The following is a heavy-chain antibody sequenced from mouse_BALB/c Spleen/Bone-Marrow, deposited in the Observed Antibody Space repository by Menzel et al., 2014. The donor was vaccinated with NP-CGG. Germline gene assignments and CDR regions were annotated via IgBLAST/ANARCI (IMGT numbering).Heavy chain of an antibody. J-gene: IGHJ4*01. D-gene: IGHD2-3*01. CDR3: AGLLRGDYAMDY. CDR2: IYPGNVNT. CDR1: GYTFISYY. Sequence: QVQLEQSGPELVKPGASVRISCKASGYTFISYYIHWVKQRPGQGLEWIGWIYPGNVNTKYNEKFKGKATLTADKSSSTAYMQLSSLTSEDSAVYFCAGLLRGDYAMDYWGQGTSVTVSS. V-gene: IGHV1S56*01.